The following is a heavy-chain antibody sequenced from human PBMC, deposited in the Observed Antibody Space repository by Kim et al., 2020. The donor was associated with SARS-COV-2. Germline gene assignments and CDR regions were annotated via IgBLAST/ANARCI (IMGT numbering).Heavy chain of an antibody. CDR1: GFTFSSYA. J-gene: IGHJ6*02. Sequence: GGSLRLSCAASGFTFSSYAMHWVRQAPGKGLEWVAVIWYDGSNKYYADSVKGRFTISRDNSKNTLYLQMNSLRAEDTAVYYCAKAIAGENYYYGMDVWGQGTTVTVSS. V-gene: IGHV3-33*06. D-gene: IGHD6-13*01. CDR3: AKAIAGENYYYGMDV. CDR2: IWYDGSNK.